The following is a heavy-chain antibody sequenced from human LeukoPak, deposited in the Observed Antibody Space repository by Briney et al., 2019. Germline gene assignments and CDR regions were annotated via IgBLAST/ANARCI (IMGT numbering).Heavy chain of an antibody. CDR1: GFTVSSNY. Sequence: GGSLRLSCAASGFTVSSNYMSWVRQAPGKGLEWVSVIYSGGSTYYADSVKGRFTISRDNSKNTLYLQMNSLRAEDTAAYYCARDQVEQWLTSPYYYGMDVWGQGTTVTVSS. J-gene: IGHJ6*02. CDR3: ARDQVEQWLTSPYYYGMDV. V-gene: IGHV3-66*01. CDR2: IYSGGST. D-gene: IGHD6-19*01.